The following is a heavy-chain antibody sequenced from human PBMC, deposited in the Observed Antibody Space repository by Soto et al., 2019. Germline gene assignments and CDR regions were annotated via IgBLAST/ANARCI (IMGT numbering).Heavy chain of an antibody. CDR1: GFSISRSA. Sequence: QVQLVESGGGVVQPGRSLRLSCAASGFSISRSAMHWVRQAPGKGLEWVAVIAYDGSNRWYADSAKGRFTISRDNSKNTVYLQMNSLRGEDTAVYYCARDLQAGSDNVDWFARWGQGTVVTVSS. CDR3: ARDLQAGSDNVDWFAR. D-gene: IGHD5-12*01. CDR2: IAYDGSNR. V-gene: IGHV3-30*04. J-gene: IGHJ5*02.